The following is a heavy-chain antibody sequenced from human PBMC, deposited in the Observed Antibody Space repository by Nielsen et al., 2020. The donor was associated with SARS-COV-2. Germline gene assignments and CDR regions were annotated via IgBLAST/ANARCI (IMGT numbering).Heavy chain of an antibody. Sequence: GESLKISCAVSGFTFRSYAMHWVRQAPGKGLEWVAVISYDGDNEFYGESVKGRFTISRDNSKNTLYLQMHSLKPEDTAVYFCARGGGVTHYFDFWGQGALVTVSS. D-gene: IGHD4-23*01. V-gene: IGHV3-30-3*01. CDR3: ARGGGVTHYFDF. J-gene: IGHJ4*02. CDR1: GFTFRSYA. CDR2: ISYDGDNE.